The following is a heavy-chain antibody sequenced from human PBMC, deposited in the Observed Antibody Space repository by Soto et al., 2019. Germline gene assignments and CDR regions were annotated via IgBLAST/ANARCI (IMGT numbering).Heavy chain of an antibody. J-gene: IGHJ4*02. CDR1: GFTFSSYG. CDR3: ARDGDANTGFGKDY. V-gene: IGHV3-33*01. CDR2: IWHDGGNK. D-gene: IGHD3-16*01. Sequence: GGSLRLSCAASGFTFSSYGMHWVRQAPGKGLEWVAFIWHDGGNKFYAESVKGRFTISRDNSKNTLYLQMTSLSAENTAMYYCARDGDANTGFGKDYWGQGTLVTVSS.